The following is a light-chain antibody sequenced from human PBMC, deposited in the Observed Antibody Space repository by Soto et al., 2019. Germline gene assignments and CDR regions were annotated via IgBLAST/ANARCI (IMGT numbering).Light chain of an antibody. Sequence: EIALTQSPGTLSLSPGERATISCRASQSVSSSYLAWYQQKPGQAPRLLIYGASTRATGIPARFSGSGSGTEFTLTISSLQSEDFAVYYCQQYNIWPLTFGGGTKVDIK. CDR3: QQYNIWPLT. CDR1: QSVSSSY. J-gene: IGKJ4*01. CDR2: GAS. V-gene: IGKV3-15*01.